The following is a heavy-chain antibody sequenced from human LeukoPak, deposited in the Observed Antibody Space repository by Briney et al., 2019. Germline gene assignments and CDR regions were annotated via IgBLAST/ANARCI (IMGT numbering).Heavy chain of an antibody. Sequence: SETLSLTCIVSGGSISSYYWSWIRQAPGKGLEWIGYISYTGNTNYNPSLRSRVTISIDASKNQFSLKLSSVTAADTAVYYCARPLNPYTSGPHDYWGQGTLVTVSS. V-gene: IGHV4-59*01. CDR3: ARPLNPYTSGPHDY. CDR2: ISYTGNT. CDR1: GGSISSYY. D-gene: IGHD6-19*01. J-gene: IGHJ4*02.